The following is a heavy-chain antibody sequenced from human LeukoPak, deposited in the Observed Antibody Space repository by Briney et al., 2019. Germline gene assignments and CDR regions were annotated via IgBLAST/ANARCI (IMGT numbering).Heavy chain of an antibody. V-gene: IGHV3-23*01. CDR3: AKGSGGSRPYYFDY. J-gene: IGHJ4*02. CDR1: GFTFSDYA. D-gene: IGHD6-6*01. Sequence: GGSPRLSCVASGFTFSDYAMSWVRQAPGKGLEWFSAITGSGGSTFYADSVKGRFTISRDNSENKLYLQTSSLRVEEAAVYYCAKGSGGSRPYYFDYWGQGTLVTVSS. CDR2: ITGSGGST.